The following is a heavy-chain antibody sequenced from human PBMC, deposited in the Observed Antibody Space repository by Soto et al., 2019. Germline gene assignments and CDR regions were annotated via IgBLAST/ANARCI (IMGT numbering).Heavy chain of an antibody. CDR3: ARDRDYGGNSGGYNWFDP. CDR1: GGSFSGYY. J-gene: IGHJ5*02. D-gene: IGHD4-17*01. CDR2: IYYSGST. Sequence: SETLSLTCAVYGGSFSGYYWSWIRQPPGKGLEWIGYIYYSGSTNYNPSLKSRVTISVDTSKNQFSLKLSSVTAADTAVYYCARDRDYGGNSGGYNWFDPWGQGTLVTVSS. V-gene: IGHV4-59*01.